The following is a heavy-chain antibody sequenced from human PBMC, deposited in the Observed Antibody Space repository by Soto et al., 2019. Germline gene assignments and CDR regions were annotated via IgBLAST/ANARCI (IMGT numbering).Heavy chain of an antibody. D-gene: IGHD2-8*02. CDR2: MNPNSGNT. Sequence: GASVKVSCNGPGYTFWRYDINGVRQATGQKSEWMGWMNPNSGNTGYAQKFQGRVTMTRDTSITTAYMELNSLRAEDTSVYYCSKEGVLSARYSGSSSYYSDYWGRGTLVTLSS. V-gene: IGHV1-8*01. CDR1: GYTFWRYD. J-gene: IGHJ4*02. CDR3: SKEGVLSARYSGSSSYYSDY.